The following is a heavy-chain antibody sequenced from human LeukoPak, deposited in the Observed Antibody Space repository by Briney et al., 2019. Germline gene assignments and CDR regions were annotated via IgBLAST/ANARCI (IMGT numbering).Heavy chain of an antibody. CDR2: IYYSGGT. CDR1: GGSISSGSYY. V-gene: IGHV4-61*03. D-gene: IGHD4-23*01. CDR3: ARERWNAFDI. J-gene: IGHJ3*02. Sequence: SETLSLTCTVSGGSISSGSYYWSWIRQPPGKGLEWIGYIYYSGGTNYNPSLKSRVTISVDTSKNPFSLKLSSVTAADTAVYYCARERWNAFDIWGQGTMVTVSS.